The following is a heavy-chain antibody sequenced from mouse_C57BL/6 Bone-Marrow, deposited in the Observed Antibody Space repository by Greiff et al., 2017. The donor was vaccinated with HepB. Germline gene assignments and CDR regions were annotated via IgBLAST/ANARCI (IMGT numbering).Heavy chain of an antibody. CDR2: ISDGGSYT. J-gene: IGHJ2*01. CDR3: ARDYDYDRALYYFDY. Sequence: EVHLVESGGGLVKPGGSLKLSCAASGFTFSSYAMSWVRQTPEKRLEWVATISDGGSYTYYPDNVKGRFTISRDNAKNNLYLQMSHLKSEDTAMYYCARDYDYDRALYYFDYWGQGTTLTVSS. V-gene: IGHV5-4*01. CDR1: GFTFSSYA. D-gene: IGHD2-4*01.